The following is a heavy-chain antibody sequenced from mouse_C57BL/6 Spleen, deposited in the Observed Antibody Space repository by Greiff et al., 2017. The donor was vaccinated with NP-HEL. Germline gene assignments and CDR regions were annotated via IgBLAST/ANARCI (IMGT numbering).Heavy chain of an antibody. D-gene: IGHD2-4*01. Sequence: VQLQQSGAELVRPGASVTLSCKASGYTFTDYEMHWVKQTPVHGLEWIGAIDPETGGTAYNQKFKGKAILTADKSSSTAYMGLRSLTSEDSAVYYCTSWHYDYSWFAYWGQATLVTVSA. CDR1: GYTFTDYE. CDR2: IDPETGGT. CDR3: TSWHYDYSWFAY. J-gene: IGHJ3*01. V-gene: IGHV1-15*01.